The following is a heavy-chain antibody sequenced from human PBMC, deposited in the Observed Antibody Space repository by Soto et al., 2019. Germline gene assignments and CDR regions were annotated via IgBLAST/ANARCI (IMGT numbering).Heavy chain of an antibody. CDR2: IIPIFGTA. CDR3: ARRGDYYGSGTVYYYGMYV. D-gene: IGHD3-10*01. J-gene: IGHJ6*02. Sequence: QVQLVQSGAEVKKPGSSVKVSCKASGGTFSSYAISWVRQAPGQGLEWMGGIIPIFGTANYAQKFQGRVTITADESTSTAYMELSSLRSEDTAVYYCARRGDYYGSGTVYYYGMYVWGQGTTVTVSS. V-gene: IGHV1-69*01. CDR1: GGTFSSYA.